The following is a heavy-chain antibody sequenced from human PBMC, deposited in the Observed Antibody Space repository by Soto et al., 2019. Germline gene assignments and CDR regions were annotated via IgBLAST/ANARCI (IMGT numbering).Heavy chain of an antibody. D-gene: IGHD6-6*01. CDR1: GGTFSSYA. J-gene: IGHJ4*02. V-gene: IGHV1-69*13. CDR3: AQSMAARPLPIDY. Sequence: GASVKVSCKASGGTFSSYAISWVRQAPGQGLEWMGGIIPIFGTANYAQKFQGRVTITADESTSTAYMELSSLRSEDTAVYYCAQSMAARPLPIDYWGQGTLVTVSS. CDR2: IIPIFGTA.